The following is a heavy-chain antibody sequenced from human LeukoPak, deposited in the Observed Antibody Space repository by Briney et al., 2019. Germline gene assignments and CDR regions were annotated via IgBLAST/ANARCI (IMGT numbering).Heavy chain of an antibody. Sequence: GGSLRLSCAASGFTFSDYYISWIRQAPGKGLEWVSYISSSSSYTNYADSVKGRFTISRDNAKNSLYLQMNSLRAEDTAVYYCARGGDGGDGFDYWGQGTLVTVSS. V-gene: IGHV3-11*06. J-gene: IGHJ4*02. CDR2: ISSSSSYT. CDR3: ARGGDGGDGFDY. D-gene: IGHD2-21*02. CDR1: GFTFSDYY.